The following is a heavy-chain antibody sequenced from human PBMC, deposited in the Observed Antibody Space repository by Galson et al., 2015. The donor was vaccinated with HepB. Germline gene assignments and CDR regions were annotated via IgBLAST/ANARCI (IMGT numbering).Heavy chain of an antibody. D-gene: IGHD1-26*01. CDR3: ARDGGYYGDYYYYYYMDV. CDR1: GYTFTSYY. V-gene: IGHV1-46*03. J-gene: IGHJ6*03. Sequence: SVKVSCKASGYTFTSYYMHWVRQAPGQGLEWMGIINPSGGSTSYAQKFQGRVTMTRDTSTSTVYMELSSLRSEDTAVYYCARDGGYYGDYYYYYYMDVWGKGTTVTVSS. CDR2: INPSGGST.